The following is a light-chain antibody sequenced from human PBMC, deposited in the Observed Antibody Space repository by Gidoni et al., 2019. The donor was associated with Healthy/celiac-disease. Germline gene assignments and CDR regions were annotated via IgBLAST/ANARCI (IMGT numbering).Light chain of an antibody. J-gene: IGKJ2*01. CDR2: GAS. V-gene: IGKV3-15*01. CDR1: QSVSSS. Sequence: EIVMTQSPATLSVSPGERATLSCRASQSVSSSLAWYQQKPGQAPRLLIYGASTRATGIPARFSGSGSGTEFTLTISSLQSEDFAVYYCQQYNNWPLMYTFXXXTKLEIK. CDR3: QQYNNWPLMYT.